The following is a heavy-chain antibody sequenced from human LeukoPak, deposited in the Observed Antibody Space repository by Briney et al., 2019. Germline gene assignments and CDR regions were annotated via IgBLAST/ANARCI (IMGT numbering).Heavy chain of an antibody. D-gene: IGHD4-17*01. CDR1: GYTFTGYY. CDR3: ARETVTTVTSPPDY. V-gene: IGHV1-2*02. Sequence: ASVKVSCKASGYTFTGYYMHWVRQAPGQGLEWIGWINPNSGGTNYAQKFQGRVTMTRDTSISTAYMELSRLRSDDTAVYYCARETVTTVTSPPDYWGQGTLVTVSS. J-gene: IGHJ4*02. CDR2: INPNSGGT.